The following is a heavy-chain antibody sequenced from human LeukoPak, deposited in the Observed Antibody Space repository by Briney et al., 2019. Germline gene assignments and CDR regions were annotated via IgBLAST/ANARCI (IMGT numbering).Heavy chain of an antibody. CDR1: GFSFNNYA. D-gene: IGHD3-3*01. CDR3: ARVYDFWSGYYDY. Sequence: GGSLRLSCAASGFSFNNYAMSWVRQAPGKGLEWVSAISSSSSYIYYADSVKGRFTISRDNAKNSLYLQMNSLRAEDTAVYYCARVYDFWSGYYDYWGQGTLVTVSS. J-gene: IGHJ4*02. V-gene: IGHV3-21*01. CDR2: ISSSSSYI.